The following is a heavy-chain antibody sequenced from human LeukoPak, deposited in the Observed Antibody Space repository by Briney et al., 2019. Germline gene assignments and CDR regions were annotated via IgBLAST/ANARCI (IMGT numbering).Heavy chain of an antibody. CDR1: GFTFDDYD. CDR2: INWNGGSA. CDR3: ARGLMGGYPRFDY. Sequence: GGSLRLSCAASGFTFDDYDMSWVRQAPGKGLEWVSNINWNGGSANYADSVKGRFPISRDNAKNSLYLQMNSLKDEDTALYYCARGLMGGYPRFDYWGQGNLVTVSS. D-gene: IGHD3-22*01. J-gene: IGHJ4*02. V-gene: IGHV3-20*04.